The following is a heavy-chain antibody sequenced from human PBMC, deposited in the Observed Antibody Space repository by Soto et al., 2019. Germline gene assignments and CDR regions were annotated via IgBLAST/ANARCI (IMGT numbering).Heavy chain of an antibody. V-gene: IGHV1-3*01. CDR3: ARGGGWYVWFDP. Sequence: ASVKVSCKASGYIFINYAMHWVRQAPGQRLEWMGWINAGNGNTKYSQKFQGRVTITRDTSASTAYMELSSLRSEDTAVYYCARGGGWYVWFDPWGQGTLVTVS. D-gene: IGHD6-19*01. CDR1: GYIFINYA. CDR2: INAGNGNT. J-gene: IGHJ5*02.